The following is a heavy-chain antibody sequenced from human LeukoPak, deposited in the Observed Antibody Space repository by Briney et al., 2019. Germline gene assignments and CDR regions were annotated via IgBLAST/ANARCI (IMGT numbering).Heavy chain of an antibody. J-gene: IGHJ4*02. CDR3: VRGAGEIPYFDY. CDR2: IFYSGST. V-gene: IGHV4-59*01. Sequence: SETLSLTCTVSGGSISSSYWSWIRQPPGKGLEWIGYIFYSGSTNYNPSLKSRVTISIDTSKNQFSLKLSSVTAADTAVYYCVRGAGEIPYFDYWGQGTLVTVSS. D-gene: IGHD3-10*01. CDR1: GGSISSSY.